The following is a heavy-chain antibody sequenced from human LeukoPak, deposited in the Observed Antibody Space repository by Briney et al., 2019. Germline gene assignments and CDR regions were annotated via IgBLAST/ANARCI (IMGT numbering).Heavy chain of an antibody. V-gene: IGHV3-15*01. CDR2: IKSRTDGGIT. J-gene: IGHJ5*02. CDR1: GFTFSSAW. CDR3: STSVAGSGSP. D-gene: IGHD6-19*01. Sequence: PGGSLRPSCAASGFTFSSAWMIWVRQAPGKGLEWVGRIKSRTDGGITDYAASVKGRFTISRDDSKNTLYLQMNSLQTEDTAVYYCSTSVAGSGSPWGQGTLVTVSS.